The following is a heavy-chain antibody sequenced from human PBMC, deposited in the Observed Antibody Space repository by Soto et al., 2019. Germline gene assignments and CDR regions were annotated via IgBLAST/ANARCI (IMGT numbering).Heavy chain of an antibody. Sequence: GGSLRLSCTASGFTFGDYAMSWFRQAPGKGLEWVGFIRSKAYGGTTEYAASVKGRFTISRDDSKSIAYLQMNSLKTEDTAVYYCTRDGGRDGYINDAFDIWGQGTMVTVSS. J-gene: IGHJ3*02. CDR1: GFTFGDYA. CDR3: TRDGGRDGYINDAFDI. D-gene: IGHD5-12*01. V-gene: IGHV3-49*03. CDR2: IRSKAYGGTT.